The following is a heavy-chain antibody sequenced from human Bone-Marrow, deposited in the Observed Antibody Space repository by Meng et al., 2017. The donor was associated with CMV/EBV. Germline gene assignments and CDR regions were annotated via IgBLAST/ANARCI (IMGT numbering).Heavy chain of an antibody. CDR3: ARDPLFQSSPNPFYDSSGYPNYALGYAFDI. J-gene: IGHJ3*02. Sequence: ASVKVSCKASGYTFTAYYIHWVRQAPGQGLEWMGWINPDSGGTNYAQKFQGRVTMARDTSISTAYMELSRLRSDDTAVYYCARDPLFQSSPNPFYDSSGYPNYALGYAFDIWGQGTMVTVSS. CDR1: GYTFTAYY. V-gene: IGHV1-2*02. D-gene: IGHD3-22*01. CDR2: INPDSGGT.